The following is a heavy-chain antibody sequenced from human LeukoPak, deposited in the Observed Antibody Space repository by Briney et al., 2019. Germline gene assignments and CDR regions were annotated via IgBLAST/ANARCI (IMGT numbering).Heavy chain of an antibody. CDR1: GGSILSTIYY. CDR3: ARDGPVK. D-gene: IGHD3-22*01. Sequence: PSETLSLTCTVSGGSILSTIYYWASIRQPPGKGLEWIGSIHYSGPTYYNPSLKSRVTISIDTSKSQFSLKLTSVTAADTAVYYCARDGPVKWGQGTLVTVSS. CDR2: IHYSGPT. V-gene: IGHV4-39*07. J-gene: IGHJ4*02.